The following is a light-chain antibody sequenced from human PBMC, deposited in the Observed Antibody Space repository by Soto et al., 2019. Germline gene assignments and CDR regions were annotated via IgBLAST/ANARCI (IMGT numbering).Light chain of an antibody. CDR2: DVS. CDR1: SSDVGGYNY. Sequence: QSALTQPASVSGSPGQSITISCTGTSSDVGGYNYVSWYQQHPGKAPKLIIYDVSNRPSVVSNRFSGSKSGNTASLTISGLQDEDEADYYCSAYTSSSTLVVFGGGTKLTVL. V-gene: IGLV2-14*01. CDR3: SAYTSSSTLVV. J-gene: IGLJ2*01.